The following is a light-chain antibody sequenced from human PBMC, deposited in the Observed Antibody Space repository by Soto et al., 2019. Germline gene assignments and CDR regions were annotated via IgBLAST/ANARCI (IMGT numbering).Light chain of an antibody. CDR2: GTS. V-gene: IGKV3-15*01. J-gene: IGKJ1*01. CDR3: QQYNNWPPWT. CDR1: QSVSSN. Sequence: EIVMTQSPATLSVSPVDRATLSCMASQSVSSNLAWYQQKPGQAPRLLIYGTSTRAAGIPARFSGTGSGTEFTLTISSLQSEDFAVYYCQQYNNWPPWTFGQGTKVDIK.